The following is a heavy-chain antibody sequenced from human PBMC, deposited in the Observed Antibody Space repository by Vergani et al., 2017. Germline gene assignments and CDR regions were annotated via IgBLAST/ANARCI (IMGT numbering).Heavy chain of an antibody. CDR1: GCTFNQYG. CDR3: ARNLRLLYNRFDP. D-gene: IGHD1-14*01. Sequence: QVQLVESGGGVVQPGRSLRLSCAASGCTFNQYGMHWVRQAPGQGLEWVAVTWYDVNNKQYADSVKGRFTISRDKSKSTMYLQMNSLRDEDTGVYYCARNLRLLYNRFDPWGQGTLVTVPS. J-gene: IGHJ5*02. CDR2: TWYDVNNK. V-gene: IGHV3-33*01.